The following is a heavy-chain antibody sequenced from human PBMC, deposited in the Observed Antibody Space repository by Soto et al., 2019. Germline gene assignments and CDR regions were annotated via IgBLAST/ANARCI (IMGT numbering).Heavy chain of an antibody. CDR2: IYWDDDK. CDR1: GFPLSTSGVG. V-gene: IGHV2-5*02. D-gene: IGHD6-13*01. Sequence: QITLKESGPTLVKSTQTLTLTCTFSGFPLSTSGVGVGWIRQPPGKALEWLALIYWDDDKRYSPSLKSRLTITKDTSKNQVVLTMTNMDPVDTATYYCAHRGVSPLAAYYFAYWGQGTLVTVSS. CDR3: AHRGVSPLAAYYFAY. J-gene: IGHJ4*02.